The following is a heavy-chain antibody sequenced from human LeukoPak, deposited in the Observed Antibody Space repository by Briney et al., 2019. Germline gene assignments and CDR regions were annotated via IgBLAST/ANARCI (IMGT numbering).Heavy chain of an antibody. V-gene: IGHV1-46*01. CDR1: GYTFTSYY. Sequence: ASVKVSSKASGYTFTSYYMHWVRQAPGQGLEWMGIINPSGGSTSYAQKFQGRVTMTRDTSTSTVYMELSSLRSEDTAVYYCARGDSSGVADYYYYGMDVWGQGTTVTVSS. CDR3: ARGDSSGVADYYYYGMDV. D-gene: IGHD6-19*01. J-gene: IGHJ6*02. CDR2: INPSGGST.